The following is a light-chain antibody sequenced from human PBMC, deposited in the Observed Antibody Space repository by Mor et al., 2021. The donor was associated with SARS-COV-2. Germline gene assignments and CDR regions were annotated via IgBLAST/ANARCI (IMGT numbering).Light chain of an antibody. J-gene: IGLJ1*01. CDR1: GSNH. V-gene: IGLV1-47*02. Sequence: GSNHVYWYQQLPGTAPKLLIHSSDQRPSGVAYRFSGSKSGTSDSLAISGLRSEDEADYYCAAWDDSLSGLYVFGTGTK. CDR3: AAWDDSLSGLYV. CDR2: SSD.